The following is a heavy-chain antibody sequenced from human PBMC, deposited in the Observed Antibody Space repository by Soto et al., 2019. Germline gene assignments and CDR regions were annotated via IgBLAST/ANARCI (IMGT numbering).Heavy chain of an antibody. CDR1: GGSISSYY. D-gene: IGHD5-18*01. V-gene: IGHV4-59*01. CDR3: ARELARYGYGYFDD. Sequence: LSLTCTVSGGSISSYYWSWIRQPPGKGLEWIGYIYYSGSTNYNPSLKSRVTISVDTSKNQFSLKLSSVTAADTAVYYCARELARYGYGYFDDCGQGTLVTVAA. J-gene: IGHJ4*02. CDR2: IYYSGST.